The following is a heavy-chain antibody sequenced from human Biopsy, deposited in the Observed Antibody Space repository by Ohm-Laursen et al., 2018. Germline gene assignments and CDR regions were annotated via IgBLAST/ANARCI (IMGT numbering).Heavy chain of an antibody. CDR2: ISGSGGNT. J-gene: IGHJ4*02. Sequence: SLRLSCAAPGFTFSGYAMNWVRQAPGKGLEWVSTISGSGGNTYYADSVRGRFTVSRDGSKSTLYLQMSSLSAEDTAFYYCAKGGYCTTSSCYMDLGYWGQGTLVTVSS. CDR3: AKGGYCTTSSCYMDLGY. V-gene: IGHV3-23*01. CDR1: GFTFSGYA. D-gene: IGHD2-2*02.